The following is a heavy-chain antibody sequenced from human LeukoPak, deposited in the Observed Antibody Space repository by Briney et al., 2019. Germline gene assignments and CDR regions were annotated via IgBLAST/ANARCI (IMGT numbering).Heavy chain of an antibody. D-gene: IGHD5-18*01. J-gene: IGHJ6*03. CDR1: GFTFSSYE. CDR3: ARENGYTTHYYYYMDV. Sequence: GGSLRLSCAASGFTFSSYEMNWVRQAPGKGVEWVSYISSSGSTIYYADSVKGRFTISRDNAKNSLYLQMNSLRAEDTAVYYCARENGYTTHYYYYMDVWGKGTTVTISS. CDR2: ISSSGSTI. V-gene: IGHV3-48*03.